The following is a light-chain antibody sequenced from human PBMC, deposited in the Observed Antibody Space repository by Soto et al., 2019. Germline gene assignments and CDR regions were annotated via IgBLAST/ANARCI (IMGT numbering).Light chain of an antibody. Sequence: AIRMTQSPCSLSASTGDRAPLTCRASQGISSYLAWYQQKPGKAPQLLIYAAYTLQSGVPSRFSGSGSGTDFTLTISCLQSEDFATYYCQQYYSYPQWTFGQGTKL. CDR3: QQYYSYPQWT. J-gene: IGKJ1*01. CDR2: AAY. CDR1: QGISSY. V-gene: IGKV1-8*01.